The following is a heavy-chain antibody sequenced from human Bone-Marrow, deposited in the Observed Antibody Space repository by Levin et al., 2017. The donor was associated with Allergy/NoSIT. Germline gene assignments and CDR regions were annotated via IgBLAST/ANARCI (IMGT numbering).Heavy chain of an antibody. CDR1: GFTFSDWY. J-gene: IGHJ4*02. CDR3: TRSGNYDY. Sequence: LSLTCAASGFTFSDWYMNWVRQAPGKGLEWISSINTRGNTIYYADSVRGRFTISRDNAKNSLFLQMSGLRAEDTAVYFCTRSGNYDYWGQGTLLTVSS. D-gene: IGHD1-7*01. V-gene: IGHV3-11*04. CDR2: INTRGNTI.